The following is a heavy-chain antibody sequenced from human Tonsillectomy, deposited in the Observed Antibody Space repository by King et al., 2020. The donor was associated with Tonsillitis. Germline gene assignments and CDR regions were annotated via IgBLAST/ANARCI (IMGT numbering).Heavy chain of an antibody. CDR3: ARGSTAWAL. D-gene: IGHD1-26*01. CDR2: ITDSGST. Sequence: VQLQQWGAGLLKPSENLSLTFTVYGGSFSAYYWSCIRHAPGKGLEWIGEITDSGSTNHNPSLKCRVTISVDTSKYQFSLKLSSVTAADTAVYYCARGSTAWALWGQGTLVTVSS. V-gene: IGHV4-34*01. CDR1: GGSFSAYY. J-gene: IGHJ4*02.